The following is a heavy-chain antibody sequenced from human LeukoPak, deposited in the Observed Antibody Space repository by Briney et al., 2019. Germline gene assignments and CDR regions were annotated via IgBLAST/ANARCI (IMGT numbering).Heavy chain of an antibody. V-gene: IGHV4-31*03. J-gene: IGHJ4*02. CDR2: IYYSGST. CDR3: ARDRSGFPYFFDY. D-gene: IGHD3-3*01. Sequence: SQTLSLTCTVSGGSINSGGYYWNWIRQHPGKGLEWIGYIYYSGSTYYNPSLKSRVTISVDTSKNQFSLKLSSVTAADTAVYYCARDRSGFPYFFDYWGQGTLVTVSS. CDR1: GGSINSGGYY.